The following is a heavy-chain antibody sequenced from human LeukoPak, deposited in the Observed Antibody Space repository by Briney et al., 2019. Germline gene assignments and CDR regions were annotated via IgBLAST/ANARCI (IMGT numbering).Heavy chain of an antibody. D-gene: IGHD6-6*01. CDR1: GFTFSSYS. Sequence: GGSLRLSCAASGFTFSSYSMNWVRQAPGKGLEWVSSISSSSSYIYYADSVKGRFTISRDNSKNTLYLQMNSLRAEDTAVYYCAKDLGVYSSSPGGYWGQGTLVTVSS. CDR3: AKDLGVYSSSPGGY. J-gene: IGHJ4*02. CDR2: ISSSSSYI. V-gene: IGHV3-21*04.